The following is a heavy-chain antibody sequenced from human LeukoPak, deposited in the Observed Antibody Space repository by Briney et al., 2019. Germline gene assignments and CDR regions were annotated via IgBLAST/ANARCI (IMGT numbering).Heavy chain of an antibody. V-gene: IGHV3-21*01. Sequence: PGGSLRLSCAASGFTFSSYSMNWVRQAPGKGLEWVSSISSSSSYIYYADSGKGRFTIARDNDKNSLYLKMNSLRAEDTAVYYCARARQWRYSYGYWEPYYFDYWGQGTLVTVSS. CDR1: GFTFSSYS. CDR3: ARARQWRYSYGYWEPYYFDY. J-gene: IGHJ4*02. CDR2: ISSSSSYI. D-gene: IGHD5-18*01.